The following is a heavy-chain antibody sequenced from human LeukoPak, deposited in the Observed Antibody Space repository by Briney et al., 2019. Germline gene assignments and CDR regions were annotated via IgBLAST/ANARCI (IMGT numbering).Heavy chain of an antibody. CDR1: GGSFSGYY. J-gene: IGHJ4*02. CDR2: IYHSGNT. D-gene: IGHD3-10*01. Sequence: SETLSLTCAVYGGSFSGYYWGWIRQPPGEGLEWIGSIYHSGNTYYNPSLKSRVTISVDTSKNQFSLKLSSVTAADTAVYYCARDLYLFGLGYFDYWGQGTLVTVSS. V-gene: IGHV4-38-2*02. CDR3: ARDLYLFGLGYFDY.